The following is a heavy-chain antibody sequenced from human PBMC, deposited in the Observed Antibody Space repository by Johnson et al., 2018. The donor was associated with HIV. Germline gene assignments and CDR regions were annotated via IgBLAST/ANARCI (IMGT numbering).Heavy chain of an antibody. CDR3: AKNGARGDAFDI. V-gene: IGHV3-13*01. CDR2: IGTAGDT. D-gene: IGHD2-8*01. CDR1: GFTFSSYD. J-gene: IGHJ3*02. Sequence: EVRLVESGGGVVQPGRSLRLSCAASGFTFSSYDMHWVRQATGKGLEWVSTIGTAGDTYYPGSVKGRFTVNRDNSKNTLYLQMNSRRAEDTAVYYCAKNGARGDAFDIWGQGTMVTVSS.